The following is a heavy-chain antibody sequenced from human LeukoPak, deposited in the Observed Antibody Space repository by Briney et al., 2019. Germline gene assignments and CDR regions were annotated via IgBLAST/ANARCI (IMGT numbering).Heavy chain of an antibody. J-gene: IGHJ4*02. D-gene: IGHD7-27*01. CDR2: ISYDGSNK. CDR1: GFTFSSYA. Sequence: PGRSLRLSCAASGFTFSSYAMHWVRQAPGKGLEWVAVISYDGSNKYYADSVKGRFTISRDNSKNTLYLQMNSLRAEDTAVYYCAKDRPENWGYYFDYWGQGTLVTVSS. CDR3: AKDRPENWGYYFDY. V-gene: IGHV3-30-3*01.